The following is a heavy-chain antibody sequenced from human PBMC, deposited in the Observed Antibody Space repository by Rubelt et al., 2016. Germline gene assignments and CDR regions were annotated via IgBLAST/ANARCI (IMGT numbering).Heavy chain of an antibody. CDR3: ATFPITMIVGDDY. V-gene: IGHV4-59*01. Sequence: QVQLQESGPGLVKPSETLSLTCTVSGGSISSYYWNWIRQPPGKGLEWIGEINHSGSTNYNPSLNSRVTISVDTSKNQFSLKLSDVTAADTAVYYCATFPITMIVGDDYWGQGTLVAVSS. D-gene: IGHD3-22*01. CDR1: GGSISSYY. CDR2: INHSGST. J-gene: IGHJ4*02.